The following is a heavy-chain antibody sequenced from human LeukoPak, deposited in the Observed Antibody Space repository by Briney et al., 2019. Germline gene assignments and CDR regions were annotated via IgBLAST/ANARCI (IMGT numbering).Heavy chain of an antibody. V-gene: IGHV1-46*01. J-gene: IGHJ4*02. CDR3: AREGGMAAAGPLGYFDY. Sequence: ASVKVSCKASGYTFTSCYMHWVRQAPGQGLEWMGIINPSGGSTSYAQKFQGRVTMTRGTSTSTVYMELSSLRSEDTAVYYCAREGGMAAAGPLGYFDYWGQGTLVTVSS. CDR2: INPSGGST. CDR1: GYTFTSCY. D-gene: IGHD6-13*01.